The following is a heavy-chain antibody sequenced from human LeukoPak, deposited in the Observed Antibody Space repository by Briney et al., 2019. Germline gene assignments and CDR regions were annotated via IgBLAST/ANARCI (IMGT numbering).Heavy chain of an antibody. CDR2: INPNSGGT. Sequence: ASVTVSCKASGYTFTGYYMHWVRQAPGQGLEWMGWINPNSGGTNYAQKFQGRVTMTRDTSISTAYMELSRLRSDDTAVYYCAREVQGVIPEDFDYWGQGTLVTVSS. D-gene: IGHD3-10*01. J-gene: IGHJ4*02. V-gene: IGHV1-2*02. CDR1: GYTFTGYY. CDR3: AREVQGVIPEDFDY.